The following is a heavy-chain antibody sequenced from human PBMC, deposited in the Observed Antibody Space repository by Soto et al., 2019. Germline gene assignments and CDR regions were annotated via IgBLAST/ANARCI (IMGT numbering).Heavy chain of an antibody. J-gene: IGHJ4*02. CDR1: GGSISSYY. D-gene: IGHD6-19*01. CDR3: ARALLSGWNAYYFDY. Sequence: PSETLSLTCTVSGGSISSYYWSWIRQPPGKGLEWIGYIYYSGSTNYNPSLESRVTISVDTSKNQFSLKLSSVTAADTAVYYCARALLSGWNAYYFDYWGQGTLVTVSS. V-gene: IGHV4-59*01. CDR2: IYYSGST.